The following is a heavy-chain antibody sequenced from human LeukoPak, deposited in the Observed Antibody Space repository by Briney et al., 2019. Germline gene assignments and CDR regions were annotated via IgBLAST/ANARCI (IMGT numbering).Heavy chain of an antibody. CDR3: AKDGRYSSVWYGY. D-gene: IGHD6-19*01. J-gene: IGHJ4*02. Sequence: GGSLRLSCAASGFTFSSYGMHWVRQAPGKGLEWVAFIRYDGSNKYYADSVKGRFTISRDNSKNTLYLQMNSLRAEDTAVYYCAKDGRYSSVWYGYWGQGTLVTVSS. CDR2: IRYDGSNK. CDR1: GFTFSSYG. V-gene: IGHV3-30*02.